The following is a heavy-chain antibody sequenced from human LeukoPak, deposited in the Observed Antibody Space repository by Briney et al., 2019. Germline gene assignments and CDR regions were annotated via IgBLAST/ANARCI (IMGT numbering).Heavy chain of an antibody. V-gene: IGHV4-59*08. CDR3: ARHAYGDLYYFDY. J-gene: IGHJ4*02. CDR2: IYYSGST. Sequence: ASETLSLTCTVSGGSINSYYWSSIRQPPGKGLEWIGYIYYSGSTNYNPSLKSRVTISVDTSKNQFSLKLSSVTAADTAVYYCARHAYGDLYYFDYWGQGTLVTVSS. CDR1: GGSINSYY. D-gene: IGHD4-17*01.